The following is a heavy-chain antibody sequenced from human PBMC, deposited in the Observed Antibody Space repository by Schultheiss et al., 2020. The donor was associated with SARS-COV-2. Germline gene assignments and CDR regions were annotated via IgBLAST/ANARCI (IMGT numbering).Heavy chain of an antibody. CDR2: INWNGGST. CDR1: GFTFDDYG. J-gene: IGHJ4*02. Sequence: GGSLRLSCAASGFTFDDYGMSWVRQAPGKGLEWVSGINWNGGSTGYADSVKGRFTISRDNAKNSLYLQMNSLRAEDTAVYYCATQESSSWYFFDYWGQGTLVTVSS. V-gene: IGHV3-20*04. CDR3: ATQESSSWYFFDY. D-gene: IGHD6-13*01.